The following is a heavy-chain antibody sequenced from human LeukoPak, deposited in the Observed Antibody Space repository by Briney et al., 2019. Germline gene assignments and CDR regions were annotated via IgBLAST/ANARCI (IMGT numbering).Heavy chain of an antibody. CDR3: ARGAAAGSYYYYGMDV. V-gene: IGHV3-48*03. D-gene: IGHD6-13*01. CDR2: ISSSGSTI. J-gene: IGHJ6*02. Sequence: GGSLRLSCAASGFTFSGYEMNWVRQAPGKGLEWVSYISSSGSTIYYADSVKGRFTISRDNAKNSLYLQMNSLRAEDTAVYYCARGAAAGSYYYYGMDVWGQGTTVTVSS. CDR1: GFTFSGYE.